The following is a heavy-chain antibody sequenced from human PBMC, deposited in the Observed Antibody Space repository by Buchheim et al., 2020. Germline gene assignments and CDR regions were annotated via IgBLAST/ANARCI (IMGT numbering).Heavy chain of an antibody. V-gene: IGHV5-51*01. CDR3: ARPRGYTNHDGSIDS. CDR2: IYPDDSDT. CDR1: GYRFTNYW. Sequence: EVQLVQSGAEVKKPGESLKISCKASGYRFTNYWIVWVRQMPGKGLEWMGIIYPDDSDTRYSPSFQGQVTISADKSINTAYLQWSSLTASDSAMYYCARPRGYTNHDGSIDSWGQGTL. J-gene: IGHJ4*02. D-gene: IGHD5-12*01.